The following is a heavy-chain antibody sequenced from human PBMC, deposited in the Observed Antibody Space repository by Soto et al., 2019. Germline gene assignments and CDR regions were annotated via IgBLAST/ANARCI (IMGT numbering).Heavy chain of an antibody. CDR2: MNPNSGNT. CDR3: ARVDIVVVPAAMPAPYDYYYYMDV. V-gene: IGHV1-8*01. D-gene: IGHD2-2*01. J-gene: IGHJ6*03. CDR1: GYTFTSYD. Sequence: ASVKVSCKASGYTFTSYDINWVRQATGQGLEWMGWMNPNSGNTGYAQKIQGRVTMTRNTSISTAYMELSSLRSEDTAVYYCARVDIVVVPAAMPAPYDYYYYMDVWGKGTTVTVSS.